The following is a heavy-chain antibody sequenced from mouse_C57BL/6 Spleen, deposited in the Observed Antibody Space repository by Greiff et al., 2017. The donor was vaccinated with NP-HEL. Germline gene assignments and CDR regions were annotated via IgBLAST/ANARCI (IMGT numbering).Heavy chain of an antibody. CDR1: GYTFTDHT. CDR2: IYPRDGST. Sequence: VQLQQSDAELVKPGASVKISCKVSGYTFTDHTIHWMKQRPEQGLEWIGYIYPRDGSTKYNEKFKGKATLTADISSSTAYMQLNSLTSEDSAVYFCANTGYYSNYPAWFAYWGQGTLVTVSA. CDR3: ANTGYYSNYPAWFAY. V-gene: IGHV1-78*01. D-gene: IGHD2-5*01. J-gene: IGHJ3*01.